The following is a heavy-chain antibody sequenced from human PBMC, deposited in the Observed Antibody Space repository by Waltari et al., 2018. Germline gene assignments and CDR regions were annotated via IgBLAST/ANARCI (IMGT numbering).Heavy chain of an antibody. CDR2: TIPSLGVS. CDR3: ARYRDSSSSAYRYYYYGMDV. J-gene: IGHJ6*02. D-gene: IGHD6-6*01. V-gene: IGHV1-69*04. Sequence: QVELAQSGAEVEKLGCPVKVFCKACGGICGSDAIGWVRRAQGHGCEWRGHTIPSLGVSNNGPKLHGRVTITADKSTRTAYMELGSLRSEDTAVYYCARYRDSSSSAYRYYYYGMDVWGPGTTVTVSS. CDR1: GGICGSDA.